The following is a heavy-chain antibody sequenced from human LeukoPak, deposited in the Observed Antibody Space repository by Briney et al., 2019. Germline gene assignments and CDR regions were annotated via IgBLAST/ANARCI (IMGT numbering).Heavy chain of an antibody. V-gene: IGHV3-30*02. J-gene: IGHJ4*02. CDR3: AKDRWLYGSGSGSDY. D-gene: IGHD3-10*01. Sequence: PWGPLRLSCAASGFTFSSYGMHWVRQAPGKGLEWVAFIRYDGSNKYYADSVKGRFTISRDNSKNTLYLQMNSLRAEDTAVYYCAKDRWLYGSGSGSDYWGQGTLVTVSS. CDR2: IRYDGSNK. CDR1: GFTFSSYG.